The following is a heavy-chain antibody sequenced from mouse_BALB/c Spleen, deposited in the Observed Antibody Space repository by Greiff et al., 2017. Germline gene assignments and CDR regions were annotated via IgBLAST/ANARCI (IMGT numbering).Heavy chain of an antibody. CDR1: GFTFSSYT. Sequence: EVKVVESGGGLVKPGGSLKLSCAASGFTFSSYTMSWVRQTPEKRLEWVATISSGGGNTYYPDSVKGRFTISRDNAKNNLYLQMSSLRSEDTALYYCARSLYYGNYWFAYWGQGTLVTVSA. CDR3: ARSLYYGNYWFAY. J-gene: IGHJ3*01. CDR2: ISSGGGNT. V-gene: IGHV5-9*03. D-gene: IGHD2-1*01.